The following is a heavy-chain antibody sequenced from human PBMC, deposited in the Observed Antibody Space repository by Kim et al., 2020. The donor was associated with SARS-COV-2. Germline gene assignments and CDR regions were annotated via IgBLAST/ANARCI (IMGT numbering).Heavy chain of an antibody. J-gene: IGHJ6*02. CDR2: ISSSSSTI. D-gene: IGHD6-13*01. CDR3: ARDLAAAGILSYYYYGMDV. Sequence: GGSLRLSCAASGFTFSSYSMNWVRQAPGKGLEWVSYISSSSSTIYFADSVKGRFTISRDNAKNSLYLQMNSLRDDDTAVYYCARDLAAAGILSYYYYGMDVWGQGTTVTVSS. CDR1: GFTFSSYS. V-gene: IGHV3-48*02.